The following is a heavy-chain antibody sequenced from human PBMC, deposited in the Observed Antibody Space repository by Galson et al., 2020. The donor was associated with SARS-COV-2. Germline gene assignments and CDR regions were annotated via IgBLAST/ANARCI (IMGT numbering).Heavy chain of an antibody. CDR3: AKECNGFNREYAFDY. Sequence: SLKISCAASGFKFNDYAMHWVRQAPGKGLEYVSGISWNSGRINYAEPVDGRFTISRDNARNLLYLQMNGLRRDDTARYFCAKECNGFNREYAFDYWGQGTMVNGSS. CDR2: ISWNSGRI. D-gene: IGHD6-19*01. CDR1: GFKFNDYA. V-gene: IGHV3-9*01. J-gene: IGHJ4*02.